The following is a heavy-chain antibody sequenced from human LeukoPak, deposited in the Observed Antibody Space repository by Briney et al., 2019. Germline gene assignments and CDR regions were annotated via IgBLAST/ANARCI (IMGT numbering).Heavy chain of an antibody. CDR2: IIPIFGTA. V-gene: IGHV1-69*13. D-gene: IGHD6-13*01. CDR3: AINPGYSSSWYYFDY. J-gene: IGHJ4*02. Sequence: ASVKVSCKASGGTFSSYAISWVRQAPGQGLEWMGGIIPIFGTANYAQKFRGRVTITADESTSTAYMELSSLRSEDTAVYYCAINPGYSSSWYYFDYWGQGTLVTVSS. CDR1: GGTFSSYA.